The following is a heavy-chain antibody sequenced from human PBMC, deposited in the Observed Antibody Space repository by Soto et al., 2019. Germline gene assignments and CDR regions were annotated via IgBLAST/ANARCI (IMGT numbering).Heavy chain of an antibody. V-gene: IGHV1-18*04. CDR3: ARDPGIAAAGTTYYYYGMDV. CDR2: ISAYNGNT. CDR1: GYTFTSYG. Sequence: ASVKVSCKASGYTFTSYGISWVRQAPGQGLEWMGWISAYNGNTNYAQKLQGRVTMTTDTSTSTVYMELRSLGSDDTAVYYCARDPGIAAAGTTYYYYGMDVWGQGTTVTVSS. D-gene: IGHD6-13*01. J-gene: IGHJ6*02.